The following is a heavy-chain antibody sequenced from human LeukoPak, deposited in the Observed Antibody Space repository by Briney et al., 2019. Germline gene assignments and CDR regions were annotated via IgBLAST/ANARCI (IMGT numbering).Heavy chain of an antibody. Sequence: SETLSLTCTVSGGSIGSSRYYWGWIRQPPGKGLEWIGSIHYSGSTYYNPSLKSRVTVSVDTSENQFSLKLSSVAAADTAVYYCARLGAIRLDPWGQGTLVTVSS. CDR1: GGSIGSSRYY. CDR3: ARLGAIRLDP. J-gene: IGHJ5*02. D-gene: IGHD3-16*01. CDR2: IHYSGST. V-gene: IGHV4-39*07.